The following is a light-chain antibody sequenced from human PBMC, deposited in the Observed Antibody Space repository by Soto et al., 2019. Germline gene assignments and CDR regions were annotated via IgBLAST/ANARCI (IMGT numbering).Light chain of an antibody. CDR2: DAS. CDR3: QQYHDYST. J-gene: IGKJ1*01. CDR1: QNINNY. Sequence: DIQITPSPSSLSASVGDRVTSTCQASQNINNYLNWYQQRPGKAPNLLIFDASTLESGVPSRFSGSGSGTEFTLTITSLQPDDFAVYYCQQYHDYSTFGQGTKVDIK. V-gene: IGKV1-5*01.